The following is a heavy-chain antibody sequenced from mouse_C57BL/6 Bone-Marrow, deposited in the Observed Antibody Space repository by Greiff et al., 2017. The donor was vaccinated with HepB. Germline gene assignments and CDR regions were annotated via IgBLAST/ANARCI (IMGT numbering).Heavy chain of an antibody. D-gene: IGHD1-1*01. J-gene: IGHJ2*01. CDR1: GYAFSSSW. V-gene: IGHV1-82*01. CDR3: AREESDYYYGSLYYFDY. CDR2: IYPGDGDT. Sequence: QVQLKESGPELVKPGASVKISCKASGYAFSSSWMNWVKQRPGKGLEWIGRIYPGDGDTNYNGKFKGKATLTADKSSSTAYKQLSSLTSEDSAVYFCAREESDYYYGSLYYFDYWGQGTTLTVSS.